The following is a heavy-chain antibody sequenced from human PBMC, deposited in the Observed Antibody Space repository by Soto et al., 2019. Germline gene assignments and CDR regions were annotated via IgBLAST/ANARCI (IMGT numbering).Heavy chain of an antibody. V-gene: IGHV1-69*02. D-gene: IGHD5-12*01. J-gene: IGHJ4*02. CDR1: GGTFSSYT. Sequence: QVQLVQSGAEVKKPGSSVKVSCKASGGTFSSYTISWVRQAPGQGLEWMGRIIPILGIANYAQKFQGRVTITTDKSTSTAYMELSSLRSEDTAVYYCATRRRDGYNDYWGQGTLVTVSS. CDR2: IIPILGIA. CDR3: ATRRRDGYNDY.